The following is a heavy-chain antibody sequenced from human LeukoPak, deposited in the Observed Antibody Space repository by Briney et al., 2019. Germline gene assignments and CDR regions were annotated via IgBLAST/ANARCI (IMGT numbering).Heavy chain of an antibody. CDR1: GFTFDDYA. V-gene: IGHV3-43D*03. Sequence: GGSLRLSCAASGFTFDDYAMHWVRQAPGKGLEWVSLISWDGGSTYYADSVKGRFTISRDNSKNSLYLQMNSLRAEDTALYYCAKEVGAGYYHMDVWGKGTTVTVSS. CDR3: AKEVGAGYYHMDV. J-gene: IGHJ6*03. D-gene: IGHD1-26*01. CDR2: ISWDGGST.